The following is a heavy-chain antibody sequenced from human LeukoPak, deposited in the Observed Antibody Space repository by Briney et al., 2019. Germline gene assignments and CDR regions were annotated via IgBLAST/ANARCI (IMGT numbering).Heavy chain of an antibody. J-gene: IGHJ4*02. Sequence: PSETLSLTCAVYGGSFSGYYWSWIRQPPGKGLEWIGEINHSGSTNYNPSLNSRVTISIDTSKNQFSLRLSSVTAADTAVYYCARQMNTVTADYWGQGTLVTVSS. CDR2: INHSGST. CDR1: GGSFSGYY. V-gene: IGHV4-34*01. CDR3: ARQMNTVTADY. D-gene: IGHD4-17*01.